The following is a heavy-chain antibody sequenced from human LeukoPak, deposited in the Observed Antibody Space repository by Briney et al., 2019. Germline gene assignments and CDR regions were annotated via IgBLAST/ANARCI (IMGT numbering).Heavy chain of an antibody. D-gene: IGHD2-15*01. CDR1: GGSFSGYY. J-gene: IGHJ5*02. CDR3: ARGLIRIRVVAALGGWFDP. Sequence: SETLSLTCAVYGGSFSGYYWSWIRQPPGKGLEWIGEINHSGSTNYNPSLKSRVTISVDTSKNQFSLKLSSVTAADTAVYYCARGLIRIRVVAALGGWFDPWGQGTLVTVSS. CDR2: INHSGST. V-gene: IGHV4-34*01.